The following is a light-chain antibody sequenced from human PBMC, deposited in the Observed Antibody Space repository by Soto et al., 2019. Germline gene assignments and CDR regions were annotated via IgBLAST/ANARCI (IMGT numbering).Light chain of an antibody. CDR1: QSISTW. CDR3: QQYNNYPHT. CDR2: KAS. J-gene: IGKJ2*01. Sequence: DIQMTQSPSTLSASVGDRVTITCRASQSISTWLAWYQQKPGKAPKLLIYKASTLEGGVSRFSGSGSGTEFTLTISSLQPDDLATYYCQQYNNYPHTFGQGTKLEIK. V-gene: IGKV1-5*03.